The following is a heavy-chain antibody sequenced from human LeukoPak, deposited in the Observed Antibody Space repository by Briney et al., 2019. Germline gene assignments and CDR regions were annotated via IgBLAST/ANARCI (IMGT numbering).Heavy chain of an antibody. D-gene: IGHD6-6*01. V-gene: IGHV3-23*01. CDR1: GFTFSSYG. J-gene: IGHJ4*02. CDR3: AKRVPYSSSSVYFDY. CDR2: ISDSGSDT. Sequence: TGGSLRLSCAVSGFTFSSYGMSWVRQAPGKGLEWVSAISDSGSDTYYADSVKGRFTISRDNSKNTLYLRMNSLRADDTAVCYCAKRVPYSSSSVYFDYWGQGTLVTVSS.